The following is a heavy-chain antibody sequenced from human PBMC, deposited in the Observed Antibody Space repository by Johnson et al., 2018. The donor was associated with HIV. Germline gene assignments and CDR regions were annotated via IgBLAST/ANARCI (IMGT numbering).Heavy chain of an antibody. Sequence: VQLVESGGGVVQPGGSLRLSCAASGFTFSNHWMHWVRQAPGKGLVWVSRINSDGSSRNYADSVKGRFTISRDNAKNSLYLQMNSLRAEDTAVYYCAREIIAAADDIWGQGTMVTVSS. CDR1: GFTFSNHW. V-gene: IGHV3-74*01. CDR2: INSDGSSR. CDR3: AREIIAAADDI. D-gene: IGHD6-13*01. J-gene: IGHJ3*02.